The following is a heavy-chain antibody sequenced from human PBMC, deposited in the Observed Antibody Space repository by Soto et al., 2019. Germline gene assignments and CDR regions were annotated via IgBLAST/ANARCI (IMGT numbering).Heavy chain of an antibody. CDR1: GFTFINYA. V-gene: IGHV3-23*01. Sequence: GGSLRLSCAASGFTFINYAMSWVRQSPGKGLEWVSVISGSGGSTYYADSVKGRFTISRDNSKNTLFLQMNSLRAEDTAVYYCAKDSTVGATTVDAFDIWGQGTMVTVSS. CDR2: ISGSGGST. CDR3: AKDSTVGATTVDAFDI. D-gene: IGHD1-26*01. J-gene: IGHJ3*02.